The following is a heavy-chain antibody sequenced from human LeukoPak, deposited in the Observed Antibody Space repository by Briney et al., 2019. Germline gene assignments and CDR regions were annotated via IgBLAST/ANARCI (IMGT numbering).Heavy chain of an antibody. J-gene: IGHJ4*02. CDR1: GGSFSGYY. D-gene: IGHD6-6*01. CDR3: ARSIAARPPGFDY. V-gene: IGHV4-34*01. CDR2: INDSGST. Sequence: PSETLSLTCAVYGGSFSGYYWSWLRQPPGKGLEWIGEINDSGSTNYNPSLKSRVTISVDTSKNQFSLKLSSVTAADTAVYYCARSIAARPPGFDYWGQGTLVTVSS.